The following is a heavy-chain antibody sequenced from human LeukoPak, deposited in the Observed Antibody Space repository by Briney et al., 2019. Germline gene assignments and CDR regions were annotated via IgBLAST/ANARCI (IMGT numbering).Heavy chain of an antibody. CDR3: AKGAYDYIEIGYFDS. V-gene: IGHV3-23*01. CDR2: LIGSSGST. CDR1: GFTSTKYA. J-gene: IGHJ4*02. D-gene: IGHD5-12*01. Sequence: GGSLRPSCAASGFTSTKYAMNWARQVPGKGLEWVSVLIGSSGSTDYADSVKGRFTISRDNSKNTVFLQMNSLRAEDTAIYYCAKGAYDYIEIGYFDSWGQGTLVTVSS.